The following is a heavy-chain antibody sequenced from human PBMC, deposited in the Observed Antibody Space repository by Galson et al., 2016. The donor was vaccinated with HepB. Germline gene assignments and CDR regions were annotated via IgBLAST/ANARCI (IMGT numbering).Heavy chain of an antibody. CDR3: ARGGSMDV. V-gene: IGHV3-7*01. Sequence: SLRLSCAASGFTFSNSLMTWVRLAPGKGLEWVASIKRDESATYYVGSVKGRFTISRNNAKNSLFLQMNSLRAKDTALYYCARGGSMDVWGQGTTVTVSS. CDR1: GFTFSNSL. J-gene: IGHJ6*02. CDR2: IKRDESAT.